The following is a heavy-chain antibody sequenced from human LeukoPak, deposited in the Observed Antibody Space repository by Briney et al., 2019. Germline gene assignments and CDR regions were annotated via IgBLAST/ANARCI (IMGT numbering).Heavy chain of an antibody. CDR1: GGSINNYF. Sequence: SETLSLTCAVSGGSINNYFWSWIRQSPGKGLEWIGYISYSGSTNYNPSLKSRVTISVDTSKNQFSLKLNSVTTADTAVYYCARDNYGGVTKFDPGGQGALVTVSS. J-gene: IGHJ5*02. CDR2: ISYSGST. D-gene: IGHD3-16*01. CDR3: ARDNYGGVTKFDP. V-gene: IGHV4-59*01.